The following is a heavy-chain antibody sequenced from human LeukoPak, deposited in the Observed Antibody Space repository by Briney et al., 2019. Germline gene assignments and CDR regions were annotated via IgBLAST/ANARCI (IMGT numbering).Heavy chain of an antibody. Sequence: PSETLSLTCTVSGGSISSYYWSWIRQPPGKGLEWIGYIYYSGSTNYNPSLKSRVTISVDTSKNQSSLKLSSVTAADTAVYYCARADDAFDIWGQGTMVTVSS. CDR2: IYYSGST. CDR3: ARADDAFDI. J-gene: IGHJ3*02. V-gene: IGHV4-59*01. CDR1: GGSISSYY.